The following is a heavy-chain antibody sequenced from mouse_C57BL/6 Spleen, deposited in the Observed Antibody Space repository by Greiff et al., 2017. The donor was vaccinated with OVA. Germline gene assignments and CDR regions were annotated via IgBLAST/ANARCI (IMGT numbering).Heavy chain of an antibody. CDR1: GYTFTSYG. D-gene: IGHD1-1*01. CDR3: ARAGSSPAWFAY. J-gene: IGHJ3*01. V-gene: IGHV1-81*01. CDR2: IYPRSGNT. Sequence: VQLQQSGAELARPGASVKLSCKASGYTFTSYGISWVKQRTGQGLEWIGEIYPRSGNTYYNEKFKGKAILTADKSSSTAYMELRSLTSEDSAVYFCARAGSSPAWFAYWGQGTLVTVSA.